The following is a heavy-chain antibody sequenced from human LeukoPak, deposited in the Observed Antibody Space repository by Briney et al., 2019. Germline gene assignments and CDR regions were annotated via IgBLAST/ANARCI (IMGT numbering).Heavy chain of an antibody. CDR1: GYVFTSYD. Sequence: ASVKVSCKASGYVFTSYDINWVRQATGQGLEWMGWTIPDSGNTGYAQKFQGRVTMTRNTSINTAYLELSSLRSDDTAVYYCAVRAGSYWFDPWGQGTLVTVSP. J-gene: IGHJ5*02. D-gene: IGHD1-26*01. CDR3: AVRAGSYWFDP. CDR2: TIPDSGNT. V-gene: IGHV1-8*01.